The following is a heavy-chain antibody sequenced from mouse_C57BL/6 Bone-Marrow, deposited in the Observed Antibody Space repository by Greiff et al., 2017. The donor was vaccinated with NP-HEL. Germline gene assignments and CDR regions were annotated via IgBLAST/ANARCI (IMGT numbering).Heavy chain of an antibody. CDR2: INPNNGGT. V-gene: IGHV1-18*01. J-gene: IGHJ4*01. Sequence: DVKLQESGPELVKPGASVKIPCKASGYTFTDYNMDWVKQSPGKSLEWIGDINPNNGGTIYNQKFKGKATLTVDKSSSTAYMELRSLTSEDTAVYYCARAVWLLREDYAMDYWGQGTSVTVSS. D-gene: IGHD2-3*01. CDR1: GYTFTDYN. CDR3: ARAVWLLREDYAMDY.